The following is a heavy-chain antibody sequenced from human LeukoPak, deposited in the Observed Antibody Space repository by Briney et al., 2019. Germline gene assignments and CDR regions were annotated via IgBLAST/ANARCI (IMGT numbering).Heavy chain of an antibody. CDR3: ARGRVSRYQLWNYRYYDY. CDR1: GYTFTNYN. V-gene: IGHV1-8*01. D-gene: IGHD1-1*01. Sequence: ASVKVSCKASGYTFTNYNIDWVRQATGQGLEWMGWINPNSGRAGCVQKFQGRVNITRDTSISTAYMELSSLRSEDTAVYYCARGRVSRYQLWNYRYYDYWGQGTLVTVSS. CDR2: INPNSGRA. J-gene: IGHJ4*02.